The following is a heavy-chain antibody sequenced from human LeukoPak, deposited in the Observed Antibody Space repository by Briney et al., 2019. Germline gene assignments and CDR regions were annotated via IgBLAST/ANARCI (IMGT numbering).Heavy chain of an antibody. Sequence: GASVKVSCKASGYTFTSYGISWVRQAPGQGLEWMGWISAYNGNTNYAQKLQGRVTMTTDTSTSTAYMELRSLRSDDTAVYYCARTPRADSSGYYDPEDYWGQGTLVTVSS. V-gene: IGHV1-18*01. D-gene: IGHD3-22*01. J-gene: IGHJ4*02. CDR3: ARTPRADSSGYYDPEDY. CDR2: ISAYNGNT. CDR1: GYTFTSYG.